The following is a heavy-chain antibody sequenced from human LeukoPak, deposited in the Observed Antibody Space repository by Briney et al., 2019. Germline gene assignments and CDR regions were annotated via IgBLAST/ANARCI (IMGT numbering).Heavy chain of an antibody. CDR1: GGSISSSSYY. Sequence: SETLSLTCTVSGGSISSSSYYWGWIRQPPGKGLEWIGSIYYSGSTYYNPSLKSRVTISVDTSKNQFSLKLSSVTAADTAVYYCARGVSSFSDDAFDIWGQGTMVTVSS. CDR3: ARGVSSFSDDAFDI. D-gene: IGHD2-8*01. CDR2: IYYSGST. J-gene: IGHJ3*02. V-gene: IGHV4-39*07.